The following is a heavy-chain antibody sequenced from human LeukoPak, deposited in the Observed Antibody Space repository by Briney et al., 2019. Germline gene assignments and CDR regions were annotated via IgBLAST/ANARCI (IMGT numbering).Heavy chain of an antibody. J-gene: IGHJ5*02. CDR3: AREDYDSSGYYYVEGSWFDP. V-gene: IGHV3-30*04. Sequence: GRSLRLSCVASVFPFNFYTMQGVRDAPGRGWEGGVLISYEGSEKNYADSVNGRFTVSRGNSKTTLYLQMNSLRAEDTAVYYCAREDYDSSGYYYVEGSWFDPWGQGTLVTVSS. CDR2: ISYEGSEK. D-gene: IGHD3-22*01. CDR1: VFPFNFYT.